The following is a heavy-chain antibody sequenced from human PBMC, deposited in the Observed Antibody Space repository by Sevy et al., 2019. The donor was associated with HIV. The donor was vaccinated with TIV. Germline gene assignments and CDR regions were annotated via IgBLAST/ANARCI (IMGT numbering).Heavy chain of an antibody. D-gene: IGHD3-3*01. CDR3: ARADFWSGTPPTKDLRKPKHYYYGMDV. CDR2: IYYSGST. J-gene: IGHJ6*02. Sequence: SETLSLTCTVSGGSISSYYWSWIRQPPGKGLEWIGYIYYSGSTNYNPSLKSRVTISVDTSKNPFSLKLSCLTAADTAVYYCARADFWSGTPPTKDLRKPKHYYYGMDVWGQGTTVTVSS. V-gene: IGHV4-59*01. CDR1: GGSISSYY.